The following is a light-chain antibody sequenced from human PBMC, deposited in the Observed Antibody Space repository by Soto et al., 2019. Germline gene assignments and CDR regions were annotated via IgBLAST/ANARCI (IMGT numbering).Light chain of an antibody. Sequence: EIVLTQSPDTLSLSPGERATLSCRASQRVSSDSLAWYQQQPGQPPRLLIYSTSNRATGIPDRFSGSGSGTDFTLTIRRLEPEDFALYYCQQYGRSQTFGQGTKVDIK. CDR3: QQYGRSQT. J-gene: IGKJ1*01. CDR1: QRVSSDS. V-gene: IGKV3-20*01. CDR2: STS.